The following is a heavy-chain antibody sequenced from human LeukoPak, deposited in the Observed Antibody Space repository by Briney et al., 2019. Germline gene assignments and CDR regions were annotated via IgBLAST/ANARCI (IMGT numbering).Heavy chain of an antibody. CDR1: GGSISSGSYY. V-gene: IGHV4-61*02. D-gene: IGHD1-26*01. CDR2: IYTSGST. Sequence: SQTLSLTCTVSGGSISSGSYYWSWIRQPAGKGLEWIGRIYTSGSTNYNPSLKSRVTISVDTSKNQFSLKLRSVTAADTAVYYCARELGYSGSYRDAFDIWGQGTMVTVSS. J-gene: IGHJ3*02. CDR3: ARELGYSGSYRDAFDI.